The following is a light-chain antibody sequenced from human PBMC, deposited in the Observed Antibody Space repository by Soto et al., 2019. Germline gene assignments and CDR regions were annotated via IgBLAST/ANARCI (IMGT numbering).Light chain of an antibody. V-gene: IGKV3-11*01. J-gene: IGKJ2*01. CDR2: GAS. CDR3: QQRSNWQYT. Sequence: EIVLTQSPATLSLSPGERATLSCRASQSVSSYLAWYQQKAGQAPRLLIHGASNRATGIPARFSGSGSGTDFTLTISSLEPEDFAVYYCQQRSNWQYTFGQGTKLEI. CDR1: QSVSSY.